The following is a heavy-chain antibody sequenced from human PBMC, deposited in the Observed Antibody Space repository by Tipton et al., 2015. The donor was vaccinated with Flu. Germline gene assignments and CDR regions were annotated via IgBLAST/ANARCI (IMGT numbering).Heavy chain of an antibody. D-gene: IGHD3-10*01. CDR3: ARGQREYGSYDAFDM. V-gene: IGHV3-30*02. J-gene: IGHJ3*02. Sequence: SLRLSCAASGFTFSRYGIHWVRQAPGKGLEWVAFIRYDETRKSYAESVKGRFTVSRDNSKNMLSLLMNSLRPEDTAVYYCARGQREYGSYDAFDMWGQGTNVTVSS. CDR2: IRYDETRK. CDR1: GFTFSRYG.